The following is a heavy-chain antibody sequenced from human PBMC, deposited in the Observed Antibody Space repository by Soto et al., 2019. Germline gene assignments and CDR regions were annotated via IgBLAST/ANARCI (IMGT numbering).Heavy chain of an antibody. V-gene: IGHV3-23*01. D-gene: IGHD2-2*02. CDR2: ISAGGGGT. CDR3: AGGYCSSTSCYTYGMDV. Sequence: GGSLRLSCAGSGFTLTRSAVSWVRQAPGKGLEWVSGISAGGGGTYYADSVKGRFTISRDVAKNTVYLRMNGLRVEDTAVYYCAGGYCSSTSCYTYGMDVWGQGTTVTVSS. CDR1: GFTLTRSA. J-gene: IGHJ6*02.